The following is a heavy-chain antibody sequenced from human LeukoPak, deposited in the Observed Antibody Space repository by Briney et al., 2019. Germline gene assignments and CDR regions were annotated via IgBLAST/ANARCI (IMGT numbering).Heavy chain of an antibody. D-gene: IGHD2-21*02. V-gene: IGHV1-18*01. J-gene: IGHJ4*02. CDR3: ARGGSRVVTYGNFDY. Sequence: ASVKVSCKPSGYTFTSYALSWVRQAPGQGLEWMGWISTYSGNTNYAQKLQGRITMTIETSTSTAYMEQRSLRSDDTAVYYCARGGSRVVTYGNFDYWGQGTLVTVSS. CDR1: GYTFTSYA. CDR2: ISTYSGNT.